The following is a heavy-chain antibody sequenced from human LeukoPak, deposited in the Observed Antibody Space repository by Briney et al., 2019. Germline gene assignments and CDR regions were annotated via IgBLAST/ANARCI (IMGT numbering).Heavy chain of an antibody. Sequence: GGSLRLSCAASGFTFSTYIMNWVRQTPEKGLEWVANIHDDGIVTHYVDSVKGRFTISRDNARNSVNLQLNSLRVEDTALYYCARGRGWVDHWGQGTLVTVSS. CDR1: GFTFSTYI. J-gene: IGHJ4*02. V-gene: IGHV3-7*01. CDR3: ARGRGWVDH. D-gene: IGHD3-16*01. CDR2: IHDDGIVT.